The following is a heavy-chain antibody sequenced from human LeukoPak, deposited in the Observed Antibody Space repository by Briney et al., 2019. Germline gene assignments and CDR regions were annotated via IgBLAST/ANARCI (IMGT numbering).Heavy chain of an antibody. J-gene: IGHJ4*02. CDR2: IRSKAYGGTT. V-gene: IGHV3-49*04. D-gene: IGHD2-2*02. CDR1: GLTFGDYA. CDR3: TRELDVLRYCSSTSCYTPLDY. Sequence: GGSLRLSCTASGLTFGDYAMSWVRQAPGKGLEWVGFIRSKAYGGTTEYAASVKGRFTISRDDSKSIAYLQMNSLKTEDTAVYYCTRELDVLRYCSSTSCYTPLDYWGQGTLVTVSS.